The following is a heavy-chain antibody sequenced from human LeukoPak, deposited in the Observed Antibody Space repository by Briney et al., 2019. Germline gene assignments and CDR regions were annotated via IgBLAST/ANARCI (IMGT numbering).Heavy chain of an antibody. CDR3: AKTRPEYSSSSPGFDP. CDR1: GFTFSSYS. D-gene: IGHD6-6*01. V-gene: IGHV3-21*01. J-gene: IGHJ5*02. Sequence: GGSLRLSCAASGFTFSSYSMNWVRQAPGKGLEWVSSISSSSSYIYYADSVKGRFTIPRDNAKNSLYLQMNSLRAEDTAVYYCAKTRPEYSSSSPGFDPWGQGTLVTVSS. CDR2: ISSSSSYI.